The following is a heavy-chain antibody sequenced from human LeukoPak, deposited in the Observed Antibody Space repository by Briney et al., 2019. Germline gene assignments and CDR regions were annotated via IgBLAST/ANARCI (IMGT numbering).Heavy chain of an antibody. J-gene: IGHJ4*02. CDR3: ARGHNWNGGFDY. Sequence: SETLSLTCTVSGGSISSSSYYWGWIRQPPGKGLEWIGSIYYSGSTYYNPSLKSRVTISVDTSKNQFSLKLSSVTAADTAVYYCARGHNWNGGFDYWGQGTLVTVSS. D-gene: IGHD1-1*01. CDR1: GGSISSSSYY. CDR2: IYYSGST. V-gene: IGHV4-39*07.